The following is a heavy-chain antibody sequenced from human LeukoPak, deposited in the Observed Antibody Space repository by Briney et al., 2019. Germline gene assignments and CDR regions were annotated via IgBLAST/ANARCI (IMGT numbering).Heavy chain of an antibody. CDR3: AKDLALAGTGGGFDV. V-gene: IGHV3-23*01. D-gene: IGHD6-19*01. J-gene: IGHJ3*01. Sequence: GGSVRLSCAASGFTFTTYAINWVRQAPGKGLEWVSGISGGGDKAFYADSVNGRFTISRDNSKNTVSLQMSSLRAEDTALYYCAKDLALAGTGGGFDVWGQGTRVAVPS. CDR1: GFTFTTYA. CDR2: ISGGGDKA.